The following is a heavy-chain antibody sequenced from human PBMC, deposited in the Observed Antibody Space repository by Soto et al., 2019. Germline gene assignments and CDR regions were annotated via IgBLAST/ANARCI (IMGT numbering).Heavy chain of an antibody. CDR3: ASAAREYYYYGMDV. V-gene: IGHV3-23*01. CDR2: ISGSGGST. J-gene: IGHJ6*02. CDR1: GFTFSSYA. Sequence: HPGGSLRLSCAASGFTFSSYAMSWVRQAPGKGLEWVSGISGSGGSTYYADSVKGRFTISRDNSKNTLYLQMNSLRAEDTAVYYYASAAREYYYYGMDVWGQGTTVTVSS.